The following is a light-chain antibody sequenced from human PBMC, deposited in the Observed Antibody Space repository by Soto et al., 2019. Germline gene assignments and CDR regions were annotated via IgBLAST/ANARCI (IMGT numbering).Light chain of an antibody. CDR2: DAS. V-gene: IGKV3-20*01. Sequence: ELVLTQSPGTLSLSPGARAPLSCRATESVVSNYLAWYQLKPGQAPRLIIYDASSRATGIPDRFSGSVYGTAGTITISRLEPEDGAVYYGQQYGSIPWTFGQGTKVDIK. CDR3: QQYGSIPWT. CDR1: ESVVSNY. J-gene: IGKJ1*01.